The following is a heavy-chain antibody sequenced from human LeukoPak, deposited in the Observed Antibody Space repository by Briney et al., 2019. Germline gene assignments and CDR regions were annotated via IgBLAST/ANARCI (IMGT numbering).Heavy chain of an antibody. CDR1: GYAFSGYY. CDR2: INPNSGGT. V-gene: IGHV1-2*06. D-gene: IGHD3-22*01. CDR3: ARVYYYDSSGYYY. Sequence: ASVKVSCKASGYAFSGYYIHWVRQAPGRGLEWMGRINPNSGGTNYAQKFQGGVTMTRDTSISTAYMELSRLRSDDTAVYYCARVYYYDSSGYYYWGQGTLVTVSS. J-gene: IGHJ4*02.